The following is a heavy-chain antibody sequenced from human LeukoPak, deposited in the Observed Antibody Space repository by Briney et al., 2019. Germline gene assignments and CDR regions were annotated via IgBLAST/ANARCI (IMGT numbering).Heavy chain of an antibody. D-gene: IGHD3-16*01. CDR3: AKGGSPLDF. J-gene: IGHJ4*02. V-gene: IGHV3-23*05. Sequence: PGGSLRLSCASPGFTFSSYVVSWVRQAPGKGLEWVSSISISGGITYYADSVKGRFTVSRDNSQNTLYLQINTLIAEDTAVYYCAKGGSPLDFWGQGTLVAVSS. CDR2: ISISGGIT. CDR1: GFTFSSYV.